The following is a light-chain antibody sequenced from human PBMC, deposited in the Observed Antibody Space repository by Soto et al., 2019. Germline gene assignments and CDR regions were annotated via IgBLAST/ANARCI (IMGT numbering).Light chain of an antibody. Sequence: ENVLTQSPGTLSLSPGERATISCRASQSVVINYLAWYQRKPGQAPRLLIYGASSRATGIQDRFSGGGSGTDFTLTISRLEPEDFAVYYCKQYGSSALTFGGGTKVDIK. CDR3: KQYGSSALT. J-gene: IGKJ4*01. CDR1: QSVVINY. V-gene: IGKV3-20*01. CDR2: GAS.